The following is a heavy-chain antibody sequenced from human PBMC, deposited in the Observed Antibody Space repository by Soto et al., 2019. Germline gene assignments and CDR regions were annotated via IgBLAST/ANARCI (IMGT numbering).Heavy chain of an antibody. Sequence: GGSLRVSCAASGFTFSTYDMHWVRQGPGKSLEWGSTISTAGDTYYPDSVKGRFTLSRENAKNSLYLQMNSLRAGDTAVYYCARSVTGSFYYFDSWGQGTLVTVSS. V-gene: IGHV3-13*04. CDR2: ISTAGDT. D-gene: IGHD1-26*01. CDR1: GFTFSTYD. J-gene: IGHJ4*02. CDR3: ARSVTGSFYYFDS.